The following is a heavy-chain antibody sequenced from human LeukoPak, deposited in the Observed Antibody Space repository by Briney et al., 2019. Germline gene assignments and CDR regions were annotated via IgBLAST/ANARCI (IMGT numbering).Heavy chain of an antibody. V-gene: IGHV1-3*04. Sequence: ASVKVSCKTSGYTFTTYAMHWVRQAPAQRLEWVGWINTGNGNTKYSQKFQGRVTITRDTSASIAYMELSSLRSEDTAVYYCARDLSSGWSFDYWGQGTLLTVSS. CDR2: INTGNGNT. D-gene: IGHD6-19*01. CDR3: ARDLSSGWSFDY. J-gene: IGHJ4*02. CDR1: GYTFTTYA.